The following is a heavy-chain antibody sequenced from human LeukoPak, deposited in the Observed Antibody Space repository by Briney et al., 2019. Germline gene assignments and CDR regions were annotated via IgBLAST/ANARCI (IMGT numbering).Heavy chain of an antibody. V-gene: IGHV4-34*01. CDR3: ARGDGRDGYKGKLDY. J-gene: IGHJ4*02. CDR2: INHSGST. CDR1: SGSFSGYY. Sequence: SETLSLTCAVYSGSFSGYYWSWIRQPPGKGLEWVGEINHSGSTSHNPSLKSRVTISVDTSKNQFSLKLTSVTAADTALYYCARGDGRDGYKGKLDYWGQGTLVTVSS. D-gene: IGHD5-24*01.